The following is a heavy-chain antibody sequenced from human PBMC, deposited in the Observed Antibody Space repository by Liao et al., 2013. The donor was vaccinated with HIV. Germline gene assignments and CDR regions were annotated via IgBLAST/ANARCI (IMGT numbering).Heavy chain of an antibody. J-gene: IGHJ3*02. D-gene: IGHD3-10*01. CDR3: ARAGGSGSKGAFDI. Sequence: QVQLQESGSGLVKPSQTLSLTCAVSGGSISSGSYSWTWIRQPPGKALEWIGYISHRGNTYYTPSLKSRLTISVDRSKNHFSLNLTSVTAADTAVYYCARAGGSGSKGAFDIWGQGAKVTVSS. CDR2: ISHRGNT. V-gene: IGHV4-30-2*01. CDR1: GGSISSGSYS.